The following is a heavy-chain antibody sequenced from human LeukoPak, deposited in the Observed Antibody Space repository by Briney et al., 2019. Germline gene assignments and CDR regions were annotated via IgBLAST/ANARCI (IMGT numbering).Heavy chain of an antibody. CDR3: ARARGSYWVDTRPFDY. J-gene: IGHJ4*02. V-gene: IGHV4-39*07. Sequence: PSETLSLTCTVSGGSISTSNYYWGWIRQPPGKGLEWIGNIFYSGSTYYSPSLKSRVTISLDTSRNQFSLKLTSVTAADTAVYYCARARGSYWVDTRPFDYWGQGTLVTVSS. CDR2: IFYSGST. D-gene: IGHD1-26*01. CDR1: GGSISTSNYY.